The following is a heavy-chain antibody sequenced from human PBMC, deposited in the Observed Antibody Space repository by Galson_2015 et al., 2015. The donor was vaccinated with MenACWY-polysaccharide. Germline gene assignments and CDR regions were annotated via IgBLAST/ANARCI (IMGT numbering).Heavy chain of an antibody. CDR3: ARERWVRGVFFDQ. CDR2: IKQDGSEK. V-gene: IGHV3-7*01. J-gene: IGHJ4*02. D-gene: IGHD3-10*01. Sequence: SLRLSCAASGFTFSNFWMSWVRQAPGKELEWVASIKQDGSEKYLVDSVKDRFTISRDNAENSLFLQMNSLRAEDTAVYYCARERWVRGVFFDQWGQGTLVTVSS. CDR1: GFTFSNFW.